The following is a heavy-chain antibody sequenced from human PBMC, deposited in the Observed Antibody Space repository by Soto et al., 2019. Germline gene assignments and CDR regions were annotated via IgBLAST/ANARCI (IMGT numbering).Heavy chain of an antibody. Sequence: SETLSLTCTVSGGSISSSSYYWGWIRQPPGKGLEWIGSIYYSGSTYYNPSHKSRVTISVDTSKNQFSLKLSSVTAADTAVYYCARGSPKFTIFGVVSFYYFDYWGQGTLVTVSS. CDR3: ARGSPKFTIFGVVSFYYFDY. CDR2: IYYSGST. CDR1: GGSISSSSYY. V-gene: IGHV4-39*07. D-gene: IGHD3-3*01. J-gene: IGHJ4*02.